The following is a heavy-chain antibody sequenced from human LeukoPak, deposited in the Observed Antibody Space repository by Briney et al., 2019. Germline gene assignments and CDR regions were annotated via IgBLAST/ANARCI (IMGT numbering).Heavy chain of an antibody. Sequence: GGSLRLSCAASGFTFSTYAMSWVRQAPGKGLEWVSAISETGGTIHYADSVRGRFIISRDNSKNTLYLQMNSLRAEDTAVYYCAREMTIITYSFDSWGQGTLVTVSS. CDR1: GFTFSTYA. D-gene: IGHD5-24*01. CDR3: AREMTIITYSFDS. V-gene: IGHV3-23*01. J-gene: IGHJ4*02. CDR2: ISETGGTI.